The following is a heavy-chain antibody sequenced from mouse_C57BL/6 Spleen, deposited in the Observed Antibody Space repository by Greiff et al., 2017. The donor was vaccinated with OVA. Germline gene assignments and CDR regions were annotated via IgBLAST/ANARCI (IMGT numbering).Heavy chain of an antibody. D-gene: IGHD2-1*01. CDR3: AREGDGNYPLFDY. Sequence: VQLQQPGAELVRPGSSVKLSCKASGYTFTSYWMHWVKQRPIQGLEWIGNIDPSDSETHYNQKFKDKATLTVDKSSSTAYMQLSSLTSEDSAVYYCAREGDGNYPLFDYWGQGTTLTVSS. CDR1: GYTFTSYW. CDR2: IDPSDSET. J-gene: IGHJ2*01. V-gene: IGHV1-52*01.